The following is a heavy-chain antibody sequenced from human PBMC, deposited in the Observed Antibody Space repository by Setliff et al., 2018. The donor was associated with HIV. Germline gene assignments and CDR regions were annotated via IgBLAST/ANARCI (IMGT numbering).Heavy chain of an antibody. CDR1: GYTFTGYF. J-gene: IGHJ4*02. D-gene: IGHD2-21*01. Sequence: ASVKVSCKASGYTFTGYFIHWVRQAPGQGLEWMGRINPNSGGTNYAQKFQGRVTMTRDPSISTAYMELSRLRSDDTAMYYCARDPVSDNSATPYYFDYWGQGTLVTVSS. CDR2: INPNSGGT. CDR3: ARDPVSDNSATPYYFDY. V-gene: IGHV1-2*06.